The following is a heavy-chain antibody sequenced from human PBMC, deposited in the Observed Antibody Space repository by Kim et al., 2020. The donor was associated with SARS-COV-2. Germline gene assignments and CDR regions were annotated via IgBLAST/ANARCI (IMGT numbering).Heavy chain of an antibody. Sequence: ASVKVSCKASGYSFITYGISWVRQAPGQGLEWMGWISAYNCNTNYAQKLQGRVTMTTDTSTSTAYMELRSLRSDGTAVYYCAREPKYYDSSGYLDWGQGTVVTVSS. CDR2: ISAYNCNT. V-gene: IGHV1-18*01. D-gene: IGHD3-22*01. CDR3: AREPKYYDSSGYLD. J-gene: IGHJ4*02. CDR1: GYSFITYG.